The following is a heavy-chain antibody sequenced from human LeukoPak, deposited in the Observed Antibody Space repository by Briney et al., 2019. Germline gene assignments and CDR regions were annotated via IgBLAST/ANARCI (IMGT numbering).Heavy chain of an antibody. V-gene: IGHV3-21*01. CDR1: GFTFSSYS. J-gene: IGHJ6*03. D-gene: IGHD3-10*01. CDR2: ISSSSRYI. CDR3: ARDRYYYGSGSYSHYYYYYYYMDD. Sequence: PGGSLRLSCAASGFTFSSYSMNCVRQAPGKGLECVPSISSSSRYIYSAHSVKGRFTISRDNAKNSLYLQMNSLRAEDTAVYYCARDRYYYGSGSYSHYYYYYYYMDDWGKGTTVTISS.